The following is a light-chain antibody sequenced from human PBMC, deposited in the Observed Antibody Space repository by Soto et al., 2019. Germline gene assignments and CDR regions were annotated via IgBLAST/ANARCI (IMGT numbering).Light chain of an antibody. CDR3: QQYNNSPLT. J-gene: IGKJ4*01. CDR1: QSVNNN. CDR2: GAS. Sequence: EIVMTQSPATLSVSPGERATLSCRASQSVNNNLAWYQQKPGQAPRLLIYGASTRATDIPASFSGSGSGTEFTLTISSLQSEDFAVYYCQQYNNSPLTFGGGTKVEIK. V-gene: IGKV3-15*01.